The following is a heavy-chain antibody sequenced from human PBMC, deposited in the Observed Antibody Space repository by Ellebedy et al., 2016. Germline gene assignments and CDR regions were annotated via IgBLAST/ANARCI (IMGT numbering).Heavy chain of an antibody. J-gene: IGHJ1*01. CDR3: ARDLSVRGTIFGVALH. Sequence: GESLKISXAASGFTFNIAGMTWVRQAPGKGLEWVATIVFSGTATYYSDSVKGRFIISRDNAKNSLFLQMNSLRVEDTAVYYCARDLSVRGTIFGVALHWGQGTLVTVSS. CDR2: IVFSGTAT. V-gene: IGHV3-21*01. D-gene: IGHD3-3*01. CDR1: GFTFNIAG.